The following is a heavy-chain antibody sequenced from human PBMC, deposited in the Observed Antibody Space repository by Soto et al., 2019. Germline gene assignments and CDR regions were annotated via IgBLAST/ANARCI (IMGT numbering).Heavy chain of an antibody. CDR3: TTLGGIVVVPAAIFSPSSPYYYYGMDV. D-gene: IGHD2-2*02. V-gene: IGHV3-15*01. CDR2: IKSKTDGGTT. Sequence: GGSLRLCCAACGFTVRNAWMSWIRKDPGKGLEWVGRIKSKTDGGTTDYAAPVKGRFTISRDDSKNTLYLQMNSLKTEDTAVYYCTTLGGIVVVPAAIFSPSSPYYYYGMDVWGQGTTVTVSS. CDR1: GFTVRNAW. J-gene: IGHJ6*02.